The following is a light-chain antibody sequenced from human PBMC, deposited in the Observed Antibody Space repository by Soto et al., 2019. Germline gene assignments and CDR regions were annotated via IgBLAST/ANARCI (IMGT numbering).Light chain of an antibody. J-gene: IGKJ1*01. Sequence: DIQMTQSPSTLSASVGDRVTITGRASQSISSRLAWYQQKPGKAPKLLMYDASSLESGVPSRFSGSGSETEFTLTISSLQPGDFATYYCQQYHNYPWTFGQGTKVDIK. CDR1: QSISSR. CDR3: QQYHNYPWT. CDR2: DAS. V-gene: IGKV1-5*01.